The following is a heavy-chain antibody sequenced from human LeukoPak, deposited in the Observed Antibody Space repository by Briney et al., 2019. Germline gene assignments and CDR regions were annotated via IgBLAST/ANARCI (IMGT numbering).Heavy chain of an antibody. D-gene: IGHD3-22*01. V-gene: IGHV3-23*01. CDR1: GFTFSSYA. CDR3: AKAYYYDSSGYSVPSYFDY. CDR2: IRGSGSNT. Sequence: HPGGSLRLSCAASGFTFSSYAMTWVRQAPGKGLEWVSTIRGSGSNTYYADSVKGRYTISRDNSKNTLYLQMNSLRAEDTAVYFCAKAYYYDSSGYSVPSYFDYWGQGTLVTVPS. J-gene: IGHJ4*02.